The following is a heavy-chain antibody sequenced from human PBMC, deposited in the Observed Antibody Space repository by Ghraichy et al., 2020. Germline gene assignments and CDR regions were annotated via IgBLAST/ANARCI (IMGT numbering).Heavy chain of an antibody. D-gene: IGHD2-8*01. J-gene: IGHJ4*02. CDR3: VRGMVQNAYFDS. Sequence: SVKGRFTISRDNAKNSLFLQMNSLRVEDTAVYYCVRGMVQNAYFDSWGQGALVTVSS. V-gene: IGHV3-48*01.